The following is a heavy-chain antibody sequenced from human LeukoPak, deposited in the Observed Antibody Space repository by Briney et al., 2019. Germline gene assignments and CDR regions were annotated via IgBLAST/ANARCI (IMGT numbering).Heavy chain of an antibody. CDR1: GGSISSYY. Sequence: SETLSLTCTVSGGSISSYYWSWIRHPAGKGLEWIGRIYTSGSTNYNPSLKSRVTMSVDTSKNQFSLKLSSVTAADTAVYYCARGSEYQLLWLGWYFDLWGRGTLVTVSS. CDR3: ARGSEYQLLWLGWYFDL. CDR2: IYTSGST. V-gene: IGHV4-4*07. D-gene: IGHD2-2*01. J-gene: IGHJ2*01.